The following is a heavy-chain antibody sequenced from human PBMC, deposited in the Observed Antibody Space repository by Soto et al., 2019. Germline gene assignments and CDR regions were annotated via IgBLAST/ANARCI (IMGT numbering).Heavy chain of an antibody. Sequence: GGSLRLSCAASGFTFSSYSMNWVRQAPGKGLEWVGRIKSKTDGGTTDYAAPVKGRFTISRDDSKNTLYLQMNSLKTEDTAVYYCTTGEGMVRGVIGYYYGMDVWGQGTTVTVSS. V-gene: IGHV3-15*07. D-gene: IGHD3-10*01. CDR1: GFTFSSYS. CDR2: IKSKTDGGTT. CDR3: TTGEGMVRGVIGYYYGMDV. J-gene: IGHJ6*02.